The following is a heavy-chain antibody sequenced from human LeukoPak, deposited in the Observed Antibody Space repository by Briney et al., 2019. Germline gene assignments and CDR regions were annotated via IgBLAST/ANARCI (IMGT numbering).Heavy chain of an antibody. J-gene: IGHJ4*02. Sequence: PGGSLRLSCEASGFTFSDYTMNWVRQAPGKGLEWVANIKQDGSEKYYVDSVKGRFTISRDNAKNSLYLQMNSLRAEDTAVYYCARHPRKYCSSTSCPGRYWGQGTLVTVSS. D-gene: IGHD2-2*01. CDR2: IKQDGSEK. CDR3: ARHPRKYCSSTSCPGRY. CDR1: GFTFSDYT. V-gene: IGHV3-7*01.